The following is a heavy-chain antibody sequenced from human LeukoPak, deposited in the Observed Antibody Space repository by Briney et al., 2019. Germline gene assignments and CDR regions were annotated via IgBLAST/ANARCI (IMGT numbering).Heavy chain of an antibody. Sequence: GASVKVSCKASGYTFTGYYMHWLRQAPGQGLEWMGGTNPNSGGTNYAQKFEGRVTMTRYTYISTTYLDLSRLRSDDTAVYYCARGGRIAAAGTPIFHYWGQGTLVTVSS. V-gene: IGHV1-2*02. J-gene: IGHJ4*02. CDR3: ARGGRIAAAGTPIFHY. D-gene: IGHD6-13*01. CDR2: TNPNSGGT. CDR1: GYTFTGYY.